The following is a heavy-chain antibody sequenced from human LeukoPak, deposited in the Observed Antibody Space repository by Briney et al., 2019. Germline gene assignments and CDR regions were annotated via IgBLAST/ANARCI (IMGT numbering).Heavy chain of an antibody. CDR1: GGSFSGYY. J-gene: IGHJ4*02. V-gene: IGHV4-34*01. Sequence: PSETLSLTCGVYGGSFSGYYWTWIRQPPGKGREWIGEINHSGITNYNPSLKSRVTISIDTSQSQFSLKLNSVTAADTAVYYCSRGLSDVYWGQGTLVTVSS. CDR3: SRGLSDVY. CDR2: INHSGIT.